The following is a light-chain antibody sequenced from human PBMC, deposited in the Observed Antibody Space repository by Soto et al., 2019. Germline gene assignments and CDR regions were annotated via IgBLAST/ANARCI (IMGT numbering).Light chain of an antibody. Sequence: QPALKHPPSVSGAPGQRGTISCTGSSSNIGAGYDVHWYQQLPGTAPKLLIYGNSNRPSGVPDRFSGSKSGTSASLAITGLQAEDEADYYCQSYDSSLSGYVFGTGTKVTVL. J-gene: IGLJ1*01. CDR1: SSNIGAGYD. CDR3: QSYDSSLSGYV. V-gene: IGLV1-40*01. CDR2: GNS.